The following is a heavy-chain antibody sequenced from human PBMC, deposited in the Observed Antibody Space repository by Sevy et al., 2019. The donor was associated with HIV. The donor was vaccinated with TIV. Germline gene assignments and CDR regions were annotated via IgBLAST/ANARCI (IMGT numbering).Heavy chain of an antibody. D-gene: IGHD2-2*01. J-gene: IGHJ6*02. CDR2: IKKDGTEK. CDR3: ARDCSSTTCLWGLDF. Sequence: GGSLRLSCAASGFTFSNYWMSWVRQAPGKGLEWVATIKKDGTEKYYVDSVGGRFTMSREKAKNSLYLQMNSLRVEDTALYYCARDCSSTTCLWGLDFWGQGTTVTVSS. V-gene: IGHV3-7*03. CDR1: GFTFSNYW.